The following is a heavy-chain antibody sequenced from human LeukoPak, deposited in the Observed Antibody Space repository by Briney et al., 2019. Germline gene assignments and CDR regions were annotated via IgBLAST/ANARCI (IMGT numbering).Heavy chain of an antibody. CDR3: ARSAVVTPRGVFDY. V-gene: IGHV3-11*03. CDR2: ISSSSSYT. D-gene: IGHD4-23*01. Sequence: PGGSLRLSCAASGLTFSDYYMSWIRQAPGKGLEWVSYISSSSSYTNYADSVKGRFTISRDNAKNSLFLQMNSLRADDTAVYYCARSAVVTPRGVFDYWGQGTLVTVSS. J-gene: IGHJ4*02. CDR1: GLTFSDYY.